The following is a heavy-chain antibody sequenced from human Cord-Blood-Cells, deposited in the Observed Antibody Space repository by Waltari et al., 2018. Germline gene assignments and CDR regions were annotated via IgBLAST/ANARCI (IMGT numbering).Heavy chain of an antibody. CDR2: ISGSGGST. Sequence: EVQLLVSGGGLVQPGGSLRLSCAASGFPFSRYALSWVRQAPGKGLEWVSAISGSGGSTYYADSVKGRFTISRDNSKNTLYLQMNSLRAEDTAVYYCAKDMLIAARPTFDYWGQGTLVTVSS. D-gene: IGHD6-6*01. V-gene: IGHV3-23*01. CDR3: AKDMLIAARPTFDY. J-gene: IGHJ4*02. CDR1: GFPFSRYA.